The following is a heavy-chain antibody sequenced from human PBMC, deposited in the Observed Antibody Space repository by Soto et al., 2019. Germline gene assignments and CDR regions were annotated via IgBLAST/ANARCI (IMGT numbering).Heavy chain of an antibody. Sequence: GASVKVSCKASGGTFSSYAISWVRQAPGQGLEWMGGIIPIFGTANYAQKFQGRVTITADKSTSTAYMELSSLRSEDTAVYYCARVGGSMDAHYYYGMDVWGQGTTVTVSS. CDR1: GGTFSSYA. V-gene: IGHV1-69*06. CDR2: IIPIFGTA. CDR3: ARVGGSMDAHYYYGMDV. J-gene: IGHJ6*02. D-gene: IGHD3-16*01.